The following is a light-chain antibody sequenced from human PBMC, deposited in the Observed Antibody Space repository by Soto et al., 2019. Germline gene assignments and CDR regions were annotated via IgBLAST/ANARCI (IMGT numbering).Light chain of an antibody. CDR2: EVS. CDR1: SSDVGGNNY. V-gene: IGLV2-8*01. CDR3: SSYAGSNNLV. Sequence: QSALTQPPSASGSPGQSVTISCTGTSSDVGGNNYVSWYQQHPGKAPKLMIYEVSERPSGVPDRFSGSKSSNTASLTVSGLQAEDEADYYCSSYAGSNNLVFGGGTKLTVL. J-gene: IGLJ2*01.